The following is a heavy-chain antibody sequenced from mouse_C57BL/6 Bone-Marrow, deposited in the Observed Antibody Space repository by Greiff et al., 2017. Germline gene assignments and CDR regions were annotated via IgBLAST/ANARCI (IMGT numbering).Heavy chain of an antibody. D-gene: IGHD2-2*01. V-gene: IGHV1-69*01. Sequence: VQLQQPGAELVMPGASVKLSCKASGYTFTSYWMNWVKQRPGQGLEWIGEIDPSASYTNYNQKFKGKDTLTIAKSSSTAYMQLISLTSEDAAVYYCASGYDPFAYWGQGTLVTGSA. CDR2: IDPSASYT. CDR1: GYTFTSYW. CDR3: ASGYDPFAY. J-gene: IGHJ3*01.